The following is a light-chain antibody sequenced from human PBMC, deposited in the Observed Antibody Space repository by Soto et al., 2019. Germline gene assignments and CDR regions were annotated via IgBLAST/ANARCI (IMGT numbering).Light chain of an antibody. CDR1: QGIKNY. J-gene: IGKJ4*01. CDR2: AAS. Sequence: IQLTQSPSFLSASFIERVTITCRASQGIKNYLAWYQQKPGIAPKLLIYAASTLQSGVPSRFSGSGSGTEFSLTISSLQPEDFATYYCQQLNSYPLTFGGGTKVDIK. V-gene: IGKV1-9*01. CDR3: QQLNSYPLT.